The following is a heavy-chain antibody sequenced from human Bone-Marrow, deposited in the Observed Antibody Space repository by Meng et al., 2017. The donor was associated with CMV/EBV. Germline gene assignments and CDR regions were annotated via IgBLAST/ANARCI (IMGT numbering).Heavy chain of an antibody. D-gene: IGHD2-2*01. CDR2: INHSGST. V-gene: IGHV4-34*01. CDR1: GGSFSGYY. Sequence: SETLSLTCAVYGGSFSGYYWSWIRQPPGKGLEWIGEINHSGSTNYNPSLKSRVTISVDTSKNQFSLKLSSVTAADPAVYYCERDPRINCSSNSCAHHYW. J-gene: IGHJ4*01. CDR3: ERDPRINCSSNSCAHHY.